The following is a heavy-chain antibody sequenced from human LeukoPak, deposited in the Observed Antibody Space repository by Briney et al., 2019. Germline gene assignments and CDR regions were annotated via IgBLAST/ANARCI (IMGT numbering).Heavy chain of an antibody. CDR2: INTNSGGT. V-gene: IGHV1-2*02. D-gene: IGHD3-16*01. J-gene: IGHJ4*02. CDR3: ARAGHGGSSDY. Sequence: ASDPVSRMHSGYTLTGYYIHWVRQAPRQGVEGMGSINTNSGGTNYPQKLQGRVTTTRGTAISTAYMELSGLRSDDTAVYYCARAGHGGSSDYWGQGTLVTVSS. CDR1: GYTLTGYY.